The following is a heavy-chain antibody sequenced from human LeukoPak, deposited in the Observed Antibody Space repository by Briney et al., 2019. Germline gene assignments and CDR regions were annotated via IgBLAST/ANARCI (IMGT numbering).Heavy chain of an antibody. V-gene: IGHV3-30*02. J-gene: IGHJ6*02. CDR1: GFTFSSYG. Sequence: PGGSLRLSCAASGFTFSSYGMHWVRQAPGKGLEWVAVIWYDGSNKYYADSVKGRFTISRGNSKNTLYLQMNSLRAEDTAVYYCAKDRNYCSSTSCYSYYYYYGMDVWGQGTTVTVSS. D-gene: IGHD2-2*01. CDR2: IWYDGSNK. CDR3: AKDRNYCSSTSCYSYYYYYGMDV.